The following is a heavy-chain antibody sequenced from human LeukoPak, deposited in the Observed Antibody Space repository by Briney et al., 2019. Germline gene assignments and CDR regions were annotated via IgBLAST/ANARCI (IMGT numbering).Heavy chain of an antibody. V-gene: IGHV3-7*01. CDR1: GFTFSSYA. CDR2: IKNDGTVK. Sequence: PGGSLRLSCAASGFTFSSYAMHWVRQAPGKGLEWVANIKNDGTVKNYVDSVKGRFTTSRENAKNTLYLQMNSLRAEDTGVYYCAKDSYSKVDYWGQGVLVTVSS. CDR3: AKDSYSKVDY. D-gene: IGHD5-18*01. J-gene: IGHJ4*02.